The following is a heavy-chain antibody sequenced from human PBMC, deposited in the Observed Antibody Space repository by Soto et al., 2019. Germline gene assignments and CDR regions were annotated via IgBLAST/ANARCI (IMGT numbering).Heavy chain of an antibody. CDR3: AGLPHSPTRPGYWYLDL. D-gene: IGHD5-12*01. V-gene: IGHV1-69*06. CDR2: LIPIFGTA. CDR1: GGTFSSYA. J-gene: IGHJ2*01. Sequence: QVQLVQSGAEVKKPGSSVKVSCKASGGTFSSYAISWVRQAPGQGLEWMGGLIPIFGTANYAQKFQGRVTMTAEKSTSTDYMELSRQRSEDRAGYYCAGLPHSPTRPGYWYLDLWGRGTLVTVSS.